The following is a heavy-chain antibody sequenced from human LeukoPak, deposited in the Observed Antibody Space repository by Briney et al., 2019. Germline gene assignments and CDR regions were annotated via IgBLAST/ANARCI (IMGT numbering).Heavy chain of an antibody. Sequence: PGGSLRLSCAASGFTFSSYGMHWVRQAPGKGLEWVAVISYDGSNKYYADSVKGRFTISRDNSKTTLYLQMNSLRAEDTGVYYCAKDLNTDVTADYYYGMDVWGQGTTVTVSS. J-gene: IGHJ6*02. CDR3: AKDLNTDVTADYYYGMDV. CDR2: ISYDGSNK. CDR1: GFTFSSYG. V-gene: IGHV3-30*18. D-gene: IGHD2-21*02.